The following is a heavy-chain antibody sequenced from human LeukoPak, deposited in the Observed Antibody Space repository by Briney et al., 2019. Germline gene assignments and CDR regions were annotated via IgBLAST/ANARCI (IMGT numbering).Heavy chain of an antibody. V-gene: IGHV5-51*01. Sequence: GESLKISCKGSGYTFTNYWIGWVRQMSGRGLEWMGIIYPSDSDTRYSPSFQGQVTISADKSINTAYLQWSSLKASDTAMYYCARSIGSFDPWGQGTLVTVSS. CDR1: GYTFTNYW. CDR3: ARSIGSFDP. J-gene: IGHJ5*02. CDR2: IYPSDSDT. D-gene: IGHD3-10*01.